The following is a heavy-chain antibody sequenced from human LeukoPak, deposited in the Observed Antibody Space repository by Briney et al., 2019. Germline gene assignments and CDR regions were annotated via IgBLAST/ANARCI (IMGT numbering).Heavy chain of an antibody. Sequence: ASVKVSCKVSGGTFSSYAISWVRQAPGQGLEWMGGIIPIFGTANYAQKFQGRVTITADESTSTAYMELSSLRSEDTAVYYCASRSGITGTLLIDYWGQGTLVTVSS. D-gene: IGHD1-20*01. V-gene: IGHV1-69*01. J-gene: IGHJ4*02. CDR1: GGTFSSYA. CDR3: ASRSGITGTLLIDY. CDR2: IIPIFGTA.